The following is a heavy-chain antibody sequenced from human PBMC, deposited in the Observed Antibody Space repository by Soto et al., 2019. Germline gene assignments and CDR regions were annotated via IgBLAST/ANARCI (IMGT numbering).Heavy chain of an antibody. V-gene: IGHV3-21*01. Sequence: EVQLVESGGGLVRPGGSLRLSCAASGFTFSRYSINWVRQAPGKGLEWVSSIASSSSPIFYADSLQGRFTISRDNAKNSLYLQMNGLRDEDTAVYYCVRGGSGATSGDLFDAWGQPTVVTVSS. CDR3: VRGGSGATSGDLFDA. CDR2: IASSSSPI. D-gene: IGHD3-10*01. J-gene: IGHJ3*01. CDR1: GFTFSRYS.